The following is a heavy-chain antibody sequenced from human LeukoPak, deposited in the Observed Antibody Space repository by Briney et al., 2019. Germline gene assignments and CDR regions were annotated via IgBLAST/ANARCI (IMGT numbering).Heavy chain of an antibody. J-gene: IGHJ4*02. V-gene: IGHV4-39*02. CDR2: INYRGTT. CDR1: GGAIINDNFY. Sequence: SETLSLTCTVSGGAIINDNFYWGWVRQPPGRGLEWIVSINYRGTTYYNPSLASRLTISVDTSKTHLSLRLSSVNAADTAVYYCERLSDHWSQGTLVTVSS. CDR3: ERLSDH.